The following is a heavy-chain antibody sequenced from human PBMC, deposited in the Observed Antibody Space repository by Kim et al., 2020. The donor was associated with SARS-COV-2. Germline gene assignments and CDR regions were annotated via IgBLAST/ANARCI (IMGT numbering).Heavy chain of an antibody. Sequence: SVKVSCKASGGTFSSYAISWVRQAPGQGLEWMGGIIPIFGTANYAQKFQGRVTITADESTSTAYMELSSLRSEDTAVYYCARVKAAAGTDAFDYWGQGTLVTVSS. V-gene: IGHV1-69*13. CDR3: ARVKAAAGTDAFDY. CDR2: IIPIFGTA. CDR1: GGTFSSYA. D-gene: IGHD6-13*01. J-gene: IGHJ4*02.